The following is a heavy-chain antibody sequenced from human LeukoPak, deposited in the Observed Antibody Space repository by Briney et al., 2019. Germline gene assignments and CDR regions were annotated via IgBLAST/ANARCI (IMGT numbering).Heavy chain of an antibody. V-gene: IGHV1-3*04. CDR2: INTGNGNT. Sequence: ASVKVSCKASGYTFTNYAVHWVRQAPGQGLEWMGWINTGNGNTIYSQKFQGRVTITRDTSASTAYMELISLRFEDTAVYYCSRHLAKFGGWYDVWGQGTTVTVSS. J-gene: IGHJ6*02. CDR3: SRHLAKFGGWYDV. D-gene: IGHD6-19*01. CDR1: GYTFTNYA.